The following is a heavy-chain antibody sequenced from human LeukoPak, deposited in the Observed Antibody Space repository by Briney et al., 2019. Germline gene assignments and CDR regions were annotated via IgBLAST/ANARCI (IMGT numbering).Heavy chain of an antibody. CDR1: GYTFTDYY. CDR2: VDPEDGET. V-gene: IGHV1-69-2*01. Sequence: ASVKISCKVSGYTFTDYYMHWVQQAPGKGLEWMGLVDPEDGETIYAEKYQGRVTITGDTSTDTAYMELSSLRSEDTAVYYCVVVPAAIRNSVWFDPWGQGTLVTVSS. D-gene: IGHD2-2*02. CDR3: VVVPAAIRNSVWFDP. J-gene: IGHJ5*02.